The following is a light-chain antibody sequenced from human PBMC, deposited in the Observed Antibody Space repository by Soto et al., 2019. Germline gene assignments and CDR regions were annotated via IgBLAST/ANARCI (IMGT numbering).Light chain of an antibody. CDR2: GAS. CDR3: QQTYSTPDT. J-gene: IGKJ2*01. CDR1: QTINRN. V-gene: IGKV1-39*01. Sequence: DIQMTQSPSSLSASVGDRVTITCRASQTINRNLNWYQQKPGKAPKLLIYGASSLQSGVPSSFSGSGSVTDFTLPISSLQPEDFATYYCQQTYSTPDTFGQGTKLEIK.